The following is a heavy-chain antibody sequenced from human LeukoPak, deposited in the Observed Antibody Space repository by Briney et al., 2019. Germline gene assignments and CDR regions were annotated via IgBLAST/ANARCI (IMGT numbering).Heavy chain of an antibody. CDR1: GFTFSSYW. D-gene: IGHD4-17*01. J-gene: IGHJ6*03. Sequence: GGSLRLSCVASGFTFSSYWMHWVRQAPGEGLVWVSRINSDGSTTAYADSVKGRFTISRDNAKNTLYLQMNSLRVEDTAVYYCARSTTHPYYNYMDVWGKGTTVTLSS. CDR2: INSDGSTT. V-gene: IGHV3-74*01. CDR3: ARSTTHPYYNYMDV.